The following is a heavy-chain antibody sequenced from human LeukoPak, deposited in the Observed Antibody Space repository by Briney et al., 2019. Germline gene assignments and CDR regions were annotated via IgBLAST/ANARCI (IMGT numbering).Heavy chain of an antibody. CDR1: GYTFTSYA. Sequence: GASVKVSCTASGYTFTSYAMHWVRQAPGQRLEWMGWINAGNGNTRYSQKSQGRVTITRDTSASTAYMELSSLRSEDTAVYYCASDLEDDILTGLHQWGQETLVTVFS. CDR2: INAGNGNT. J-gene: IGHJ4*02. V-gene: IGHV1-3*01. D-gene: IGHD3-9*01. CDR3: ASDLEDDILTGLHQ.